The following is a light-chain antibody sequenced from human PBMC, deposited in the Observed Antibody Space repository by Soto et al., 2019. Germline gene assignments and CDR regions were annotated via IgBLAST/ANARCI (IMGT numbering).Light chain of an antibody. CDR2: LAT. J-gene: IGKJ4*01. CDR1: QSLLYSDGRNY. CDR3: MQALQTPFT. V-gene: IGKV2-28*01. Sequence: DIVMTQSPLSLPVTPGEPASISCRSRQSLLYSDGRNYLDWYLQKPGQSPQLLISLATNRASGVPDRFSGSGSGTDFTLQISRVEAEDVGVYYCMQALQTPFTFGGGTKVDIK.